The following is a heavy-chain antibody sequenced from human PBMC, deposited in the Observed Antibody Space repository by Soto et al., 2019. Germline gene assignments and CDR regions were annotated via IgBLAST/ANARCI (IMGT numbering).Heavy chain of an antibody. Sequence: SETLSLTCTVSGGSISSSSYYWGWIRQPPGKGLEWIGSIYYSGSTYYNPSLKSRVTISVDTSKNQFSLKLSSVTTADTAVYYCATHLEAYSFDYWGQGTLVTVSS. J-gene: IGHJ4*02. D-gene: IGHD2-15*01. CDR1: GGSISSSSYY. V-gene: IGHV4-39*01. CDR2: IYYSGST. CDR3: ATHLEAYSFDY.